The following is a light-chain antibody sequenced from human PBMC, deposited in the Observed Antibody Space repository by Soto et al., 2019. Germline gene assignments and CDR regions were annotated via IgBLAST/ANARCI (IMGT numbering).Light chain of an antibody. V-gene: IGKV3-15*01. CDR1: QSVSSN. J-gene: IGKJ2*01. Sequence: EIVMTQSPATLSVSPGERATLSCRASQSVSSNLAWYQQKPGQAPRLLIYGASTRATGIPARFSGSGSGTEFTLTISSLQSEDFAVYYCQPYNNWPYTFGQGTKLESK. CDR2: GAS. CDR3: QPYNNWPYT.